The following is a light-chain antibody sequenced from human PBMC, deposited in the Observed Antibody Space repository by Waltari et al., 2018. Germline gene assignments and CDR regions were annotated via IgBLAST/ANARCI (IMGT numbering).Light chain of an antibody. Sequence: SYDLIQPPSVSVSPGQTASITCSGDELGNKYVYWYQQKSGQSPILVIYQDTNRPSGIPERFSGSNSGNTATLTIMGTQALDEADFYCQTWDSNTGVFGGGTKLTVL. CDR2: QDT. CDR1: ELGNKY. V-gene: IGLV3-1*01. CDR3: QTWDSNTGV. J-gene: IGLJ2*01.